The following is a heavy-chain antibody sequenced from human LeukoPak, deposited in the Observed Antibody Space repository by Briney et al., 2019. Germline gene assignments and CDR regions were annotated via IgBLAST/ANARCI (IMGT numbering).Heavy chain of an antibody. Sequence: SETLSLTCTVSGGSTSSYYWSWIRQPPGKGLEWIGYIYYSGSTNYNPSLKSRVTISVDTSKNQFSLKLSSVTAADTAVYYCARDKGGAEIDYWGQGTLVTVSS. CDR1: GGSTSSYY. D-gene: IGHD3-16*01. J-gene: IGHJ4*02. CDR3: ARDKGGAEIDY. V-gene: IGHV4-59*01. CDR2: IYYSGST.